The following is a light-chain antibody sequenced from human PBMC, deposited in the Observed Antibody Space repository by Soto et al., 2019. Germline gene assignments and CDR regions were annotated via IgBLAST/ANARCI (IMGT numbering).Light chain of an antibody. CDR1: SIDVGAYNY. V-gene: IGLV2-14*01. CDR2: EVG. CDR3: SSYTARGTRV. Sequence: QSALTQFASVSGSPGQSITISCTGTSIDVGAYNYVSWYQQHPDKAPKLLIYEVGNRPSWVSFRFSGSKSGNTASLTISGLQAEDEADYYCSSYTARGTRVFGTGTKLTVL. J-gene: IGLJ1*01.